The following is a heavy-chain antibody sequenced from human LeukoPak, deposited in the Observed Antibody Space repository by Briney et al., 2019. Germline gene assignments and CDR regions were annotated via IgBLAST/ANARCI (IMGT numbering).Heavy chain of an antibody. CDR3: ARGPGLKFDC. CDR1: GGSIRGYH. CDR2: IYSSGST. V-gene: IGHV4-59*12. D-gene: IGHD2-21*01. Sequence: PSETLSLTCTVSGGSIRGYHCNWLRQPPGEGLEWIGFIYSSGSTAYNPSLKSRVTISLDTSKNQFSLQLNSVTPEDTALYYCARGPGLKFDCWGQGTLVTVSS. J-gene: IGHJ4*02.